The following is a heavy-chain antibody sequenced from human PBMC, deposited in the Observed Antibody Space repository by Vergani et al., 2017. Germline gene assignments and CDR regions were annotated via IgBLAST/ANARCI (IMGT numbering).Heavy chain of an antibody. CDR1: GFTFGSYS. CDR3: ASGVPGYQLATQYFQL. Sequence: EVQLVESGGGLVKPGGSLRLSCVASGFTFGSYSMNWVRQAPGKGLEWVSFISSSSSYRYYADSVKGRFTISRDNGEYSLLLQMNSLRPEDTAVYYCASGVPGYQLATQYFQLWGQGTLVNVSS. J-gene: IGHJ1*01. D-gene: IGHD2-2*01. V-gene: IGHV3-21*01. CDR2: ISSSSSYR.